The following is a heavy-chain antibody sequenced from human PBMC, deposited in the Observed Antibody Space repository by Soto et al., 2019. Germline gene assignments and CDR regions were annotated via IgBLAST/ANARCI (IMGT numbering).Heavy chain of an antibody. J-gene: IGHJ6*04. CDR1: GYTFTSYG. CDR2: ISAYNGNT. V-gene: IGHV1-18*01. D-gene: IGHD3-3*02. CDR3: ARTSALNPYGMDV. Sequence: QVQLVQSGAEVKKPGASVKVSCKASGYTFTSYGISWVRQAPGQGLEWMGWISAYNGNTNYAQKLQGRVNMTTDTTTSTAYRELRSLIYDDTAVYYCARTSALNPYGMDVWGKGPTVTVYS.